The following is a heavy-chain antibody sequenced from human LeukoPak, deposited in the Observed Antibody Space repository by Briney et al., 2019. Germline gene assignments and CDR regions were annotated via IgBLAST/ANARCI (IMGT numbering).Heavy chain of an antibody. V-gene: IGHV4-39*01. J-gene: IGHJ4*02. D-gene: IGHD3-10*01. CDR2: IYYSGST. CDR1: SVSSSSSSYY. Sequence: SETLSLTCTVSSVSSSSSSYYWAWLRQPPGKVVEWIGSIYYSGSTYYNPSRKSRVTISVDTSKNKFSLKLSSVTAPYAAVYYCATRGRARDYWGEGTLVTVSS. CDR3: ATRGRARDY.